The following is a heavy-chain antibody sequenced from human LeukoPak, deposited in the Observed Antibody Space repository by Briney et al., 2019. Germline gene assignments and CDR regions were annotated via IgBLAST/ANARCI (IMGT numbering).Heavy chain of an antibody. J-gene: IGHJ5*02. D-gene: IGHD5-24*01. CDR2: INHSGST. CDR1: GGSFSGYY. Sequence: PSETLSLTCAVYGGSFSGYYWSWIRQPPGKGLEWIGEINHSGSTNYNPSLKSRVTISVDTSKNQFSLKLSSVTAADTAVYYCARRRSREERWFDPWGQGTLVTVSS. V-gene: IGHV4-34*01. CDR3: ARRRSREERWFDP.